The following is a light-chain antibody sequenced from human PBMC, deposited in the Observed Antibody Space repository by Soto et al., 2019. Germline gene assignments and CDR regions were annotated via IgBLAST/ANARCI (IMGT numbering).Light chain of an antibody. J-gene: IGLJ3*02. CDR3: CSYTGSSTLV. V-gene: IGLV2-23*01. CDR2: EDT. Sequence: QSVLTQPASVSGSPGQSITISCTGTSSDVGSYNLVSWYQQYPGKAPKLMIYEDTKRPSGVSNRFSGSKSGNTASLTISGLQAEDEADYYCCSYTGSSTLVFGGGTKVTVL. CDR1: SSDVGSYNL.